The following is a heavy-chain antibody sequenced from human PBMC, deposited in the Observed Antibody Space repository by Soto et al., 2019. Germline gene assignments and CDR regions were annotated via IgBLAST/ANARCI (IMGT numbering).Heavy chain of an antibody. J-gene: IGHJ6*02. D-gene: IGHD1-7*01. CDR3: AWSITGTTEQDYSYYGMDV. CDR2: IIPIFGTA. CDR1: GGTFSSYA. Sequence: QVQLVQSGAEVKKPGSSVKVSCKASGGTFSSYAISWVRQAPGQGLEWMGGIIPIFGTANYAQKFQGRVTITADESTSTAYMELSSLRSEDTAVYYCAWSITGTTEQDYSYYGMDVCGQGTTVTVSS. V-gene: IGHV1-69*01.